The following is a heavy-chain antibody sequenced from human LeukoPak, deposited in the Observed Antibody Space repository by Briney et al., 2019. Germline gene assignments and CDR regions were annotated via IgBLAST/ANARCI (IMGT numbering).Heavy chain of an antibody. CDR2: IQQDGSEK. J-gene: IGHJ4*02. CDR1: GFTFSSYW. V-gene: IGHV3-7*01. CDR3: AKDGEITFGGVMIGYFDY. Sequence: PGGSLRLSCAASGFTFSSYWLSWVRQPPGKGLEWVANIQQDGSEKNYVDSVKGRFTISRDNSKNTLYLQMNSLRAEDTAVYYCAKDGEITFGGVMIGYFDYWGQGTLVTVSS. D-gene: IGHD3-16*01.